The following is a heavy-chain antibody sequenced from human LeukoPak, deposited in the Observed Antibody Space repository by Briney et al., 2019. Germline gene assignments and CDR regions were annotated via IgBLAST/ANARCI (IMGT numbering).Heavy chain of an antibody. V-gene: IGHV3-23*01. CDR1: GFTSIAYA. Sequence: GGSLRLSCVGSGFTSIAYALTWARQAPGKGLEWVSGISGGGVTTYYADSVKGRFTISRDNSKNTLYLQMNSLRAEDTAVYYCARDPGATGAYFDYWGQGTLVTVSS. J-gene: IGHJ4*02. CDR2: ISGGGVTT. D-gene: IGHD5-12*01. CDR3: ARDPGATGAYFDY.